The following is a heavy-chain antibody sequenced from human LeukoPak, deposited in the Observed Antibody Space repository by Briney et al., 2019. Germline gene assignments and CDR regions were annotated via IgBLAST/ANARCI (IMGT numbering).Heavy chain of an antibody. CDR1: GFTFSSYE. J-gene: IGHJ4*02. V-gene: IGHV3-64*01. Sequence: GGSLRLSCAASGFTFSSYEMNWVRQAPGKGLEYVSAISSNGGSTYYANSVKGRFTISRDNSKNTLYLQMGSLRAEDTALYYCATSGGMGYAGDCWGQGTLVTVSS. CDR2: ISSNGGST. D-gene: IGHD2-15*01. CDR3: ATSGGMGYAGDC.